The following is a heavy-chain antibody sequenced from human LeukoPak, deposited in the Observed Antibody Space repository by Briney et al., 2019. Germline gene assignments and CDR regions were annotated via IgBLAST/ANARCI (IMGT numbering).Heavy chain of an antibody. V-gene: IGHV1-69*06. Sequence: SVKVSCKACGGTFSSYAIIWVRQAPGQGLEWMGGIIPIFGTANYAQKFQGRVTITADKSTSTAYMELSSLRSEDTAVYYCALAAAGRFDYWGQGTLVTVSS. CDR2: IIPIFGTA. J-gene: IGHJ4*02. CDR3: ALAAAGRFDY. D-gene: IGHD6-13*01. CDR1: GGTFSSYA.